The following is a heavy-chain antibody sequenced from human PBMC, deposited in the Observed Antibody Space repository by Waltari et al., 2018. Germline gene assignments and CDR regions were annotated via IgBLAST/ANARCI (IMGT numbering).Heavy chain of an antibody. J-gene: IGHJ5*02. CDR2: IFWDDDT. V-gene: IGHV2-5*02. Sequence: QITLKESGPALVKPTQTLTLTCSVPGFSISTNTVGGGWIRQPPGKALEWLALIFWDDDTRFSPSLKSRLTVTRDTSKNQVVLTMTNMDPLDTGTYFCAHRRWDSSGWSGVWFDPWGQGTLVTVSS. D-gene: IGHD6-19*01. CDR3: AHRRWDSSGWSGVWFDP. CDR1: GFSISTNTVG.